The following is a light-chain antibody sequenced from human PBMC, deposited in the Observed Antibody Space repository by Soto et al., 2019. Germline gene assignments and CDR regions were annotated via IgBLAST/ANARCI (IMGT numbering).Light chain of an antibody. CDR2: NND. J-gene: IGLJ3*02. V-gene: IGLV1-47*02. Sequence: QSVLTQPPSASGTPGPRGTMCCSGSGSNIGPNYVYWFQQFPGTAPKLLIYNNDQRPSGVPGRFSGSKSGTSASRDISGLRSEDEADYYCAAWDDSLSGGVFGGGTKLTVL. CDR3: AAWDDSLSGGV. CDR1: GSNIGPNY.